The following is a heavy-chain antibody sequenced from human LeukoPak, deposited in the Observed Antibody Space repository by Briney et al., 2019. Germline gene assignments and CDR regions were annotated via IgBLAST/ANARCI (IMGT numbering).Heavy chain of an antibody. CDR2: IYSGGST. Sequence: GGSLRLSCAASGFTVSSNYMSWVRQAPGTGLEWVSVIYSGGSTYYADSVKGRFTISRDNSKNTLYLQMNSLRAEDTAVYYCTRDTWLTTVTSWGNSFDIWGQGTMVTVSS. V-gene: IGHV3-66*01. D-gene: IGHD4-17*01. CDR3: TRDTWLTTVTSWGNSFDI. CDR1: GFTVSSNY. J-gene: IGHJ3*02.